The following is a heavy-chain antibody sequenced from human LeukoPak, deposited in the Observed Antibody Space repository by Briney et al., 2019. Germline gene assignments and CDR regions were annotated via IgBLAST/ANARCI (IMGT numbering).Heavy chain of an antibody. CDR3: ASXIAARRHAFDI. D-gene: IGHD6-6*01. Sequence: SETLSLTCAVYGGSFSGYYWSWIRQPLGKGLEWIGEINHSGSTNYNPSLKSRVTISVDTSKNQFSLKLSSVTAADTAVYYCASXIAARRHAFDIWGQGTMVTVSS. CDR1: GGSFSGYY. CDR2: INHSGST. J-gene: IGHJ3*02. V-gene: IGHV4-34*01.